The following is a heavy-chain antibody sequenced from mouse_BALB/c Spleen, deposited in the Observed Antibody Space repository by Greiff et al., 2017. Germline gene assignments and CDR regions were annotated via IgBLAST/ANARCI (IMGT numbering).Heavy chain of an antibody. Sequence: EVKLQQSGPELVKPGASVKMSCKASGYTFPSYVMPWVKQKPGQGLEWIGYINPYNDGTKYNEKFKGKATLTSDKPSSTAYMELSSLTSEDSAVYYCATAYYGNYYAMDYWGQGTSVTVSS. V-gene: IGHV1-14*01. CDR3: ATAYYGNYYAMDY. J-gene: IGHJ4*01. CDR2: INPYNDGT. CDR1: GYTFPSYV. D-gene: IGHD2-10*01.